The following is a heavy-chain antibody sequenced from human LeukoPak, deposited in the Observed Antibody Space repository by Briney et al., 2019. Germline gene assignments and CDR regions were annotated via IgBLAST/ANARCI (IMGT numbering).Heavy chain of an antibody. V-gene: IGHV3-43D*04. CDR3: AKAGDCTNGVCYTTYYYMDV. CDR1: GFTFDDYA. CDR2: ISWDGGST. J-gene: IGHJ6*03. Sequence: GGSLRLSCAASGFTFDDYAMHWVRQAPGKGLEWVSLISWDGGSTYYADSVKGRFTISRDNSKNSLYLQMNSLRAEDTALYYCAKAGDCTNGVCYTTYYYMDVWGKGTTVTVSS. D-gene: IGHD2-8*01.